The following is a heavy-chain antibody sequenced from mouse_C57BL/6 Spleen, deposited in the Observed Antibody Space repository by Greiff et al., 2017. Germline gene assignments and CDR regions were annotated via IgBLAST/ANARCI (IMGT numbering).Heavy chain of an antibody. CDR2: INPSSGYT. CDR1: GYTFTSYW. CDR3: ASGVRDDYDYDGFAY. Sequence: QVQLQQSGAELAKPGASVKLSCKASGYTFTSYWMHWVKQRPGQGLEWIGYINPSSGYTKYNQKFKDKATLTADKSSSTAYMQLSSLTYEDSAVYCCASGVRDDYDYDGFAYWGQGTLVTVSA. V-gene: IGHV1-7*01. J-gene: IGHJ3*01. D-gene: IGHD2-4*01.